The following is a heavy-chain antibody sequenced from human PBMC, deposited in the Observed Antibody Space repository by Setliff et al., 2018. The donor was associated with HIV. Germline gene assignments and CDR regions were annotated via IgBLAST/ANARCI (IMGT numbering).Heavy chain of an antibody. D-gene: IGHD6-19*01. V-gene: IGHV1-18*01. CDR3: ARAPSNGWYPDAFDI. CDR1: GYTFTSYG. J-gene: IGHJ3*02. CDR2: ISAYNGNT. Sequence: ASVKVSCKASGYTFTSYGISWVRQAPGQGLEWMGWISAYNGNTNYAQKLQGRVTMTTDTSTSTAYVELRSLRSDDTAVYYCARAPSNGWYPDAFDIWGQGTMVTVS.